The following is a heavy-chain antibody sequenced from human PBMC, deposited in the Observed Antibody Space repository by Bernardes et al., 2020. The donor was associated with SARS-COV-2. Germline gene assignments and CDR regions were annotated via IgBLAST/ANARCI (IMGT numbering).Heavy chain of an antibody. V-gene: IGHV7-4-1*02. CDR1: GYTFTSYA. J-gene: IGHJ4*02. Sequence: ASVKVSCKASGYTFTSYAMNWVRQAPGQGLEWMGWINTNTGNPTYAQGFTGRFVFSLDTSVSTAYLQISSLKAEDTAVYYCASSAPELVGGFSYYFDYWGQGTLVTVSS. D-gene: IGHD3-16*01. CDR3: ASSAPELVGGFSYYFDY. CDR2: INTNTGNP.